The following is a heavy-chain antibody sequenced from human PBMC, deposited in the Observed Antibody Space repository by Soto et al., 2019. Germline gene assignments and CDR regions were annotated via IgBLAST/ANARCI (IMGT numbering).Heavy chain of an antibody. CDR1: GFSLSTSGMC. J-gene: IGHJ5*02. Sequence: SGPTLVNPTQTLTLTCTFSGFSLSTSGMCVSWIRQPPGKALEWLALIDWDDDKYYSTSLKTRLTISKDTSKNQVVLTMTNMDPVDTATYYCARSYSSSWYSHRNWFDPWGQGTLVTVSS. V-gene: IGHV2-70*01. CDR2: IDWDDDK. CDR3: ARSYSSSWYSHRNWFDP. D-gene: IGHD6-13*01.